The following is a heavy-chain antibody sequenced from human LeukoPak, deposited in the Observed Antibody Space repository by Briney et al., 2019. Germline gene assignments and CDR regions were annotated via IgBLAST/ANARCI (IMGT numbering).Heavy chain of an antibody. CDR1: GFTFSSRDW. V-gene: IGHV3-7*01. J-gene: IGHJ5*02. CDR3: ARDPRESSGWYEDWFDP. D-gene: IGHD6-19*01. CDR2: IEQDGSEK. Sequence: PGGSLRLSCVASGFTFSSRDWMTWVRQAPGKGLEWVANIEQDGSEKNYVDSVKGRFTISRDNAKNSLYLQMNSLRAEDTAVYYCARDPRESSGWYEDWFDPWGQGTLVTVSS.